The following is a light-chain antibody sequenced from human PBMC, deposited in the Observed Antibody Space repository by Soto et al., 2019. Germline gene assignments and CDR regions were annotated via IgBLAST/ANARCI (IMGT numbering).Light chain of an antibody. V-gene: IGLV4-69*01. CDR1: SGHSNYA. Sequence: QLVLTQSPSASASLGASVKLTCTLSSGHSNYAIAWHQQQPEKGPRYLMNLNSDGSHTKGDGIPDRFSGSSSGAERYLTISSLQSEDEADYYCQTWATGIRVFGGGTTLTVL. CDR2: LNSDGSH. J-gene: IGLJ3*02. CDR3: QTWATGIRV.